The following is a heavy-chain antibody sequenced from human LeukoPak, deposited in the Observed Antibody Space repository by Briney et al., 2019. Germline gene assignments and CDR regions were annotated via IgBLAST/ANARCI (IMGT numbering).Heavy chain of an antibody. CDR1: GFSSSSYC. J-gene: IGHJ3*02. CDR3: AKDMQWLLRDRACDI. D-gene: IGHD6-19*01. CDR2: ISYEGSNK. V-gene: IGHV3-30*18. Sequence: CRSLRLSCATSGFSSSSYCMHWVRHDTGERLEWVAVISYEGSNKYYADSVKGRFTLTRDNSKNTLYLEMSSLRAEDTAVYYCAKDMQWLLRDRACDIWGRGTRVSVSS.